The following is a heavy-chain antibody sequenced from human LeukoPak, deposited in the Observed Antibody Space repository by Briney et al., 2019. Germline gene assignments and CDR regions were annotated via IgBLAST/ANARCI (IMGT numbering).Heavy chain of an antibody. CDR3: ARHSKDTAMGSGLDY. V-gene: IGHV5-51*01. J-gene: IGHJ4*02. Sequence: GESLRISCKGSGYSFPNYWISWVRQMPGKGLEWMGIIYPGDSDTRYSPSFQGQVTISADKSISTAYLQWSSLKASDTAMYYCARHSKDTAMGSGLDYWGQGTLVTVSS. CDR1: GYSFPNYW. D-gene: IGHD5-18*01. CDR2: IYPGDSDT.